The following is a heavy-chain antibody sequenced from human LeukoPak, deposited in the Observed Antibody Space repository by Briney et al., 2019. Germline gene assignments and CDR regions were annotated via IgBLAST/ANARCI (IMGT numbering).Heavy chain of an antibody. D-gene: IGHD1-26*01. CDR3: ARDRGSYYLYYFDY. J-gene: IGHJ4*02. V-gene: IGHV3-21*01. CDR1: GLTFSSYS. Sequence: GGSLRLSCAASGLTFSSYSMNWVRQAPGKGPEWVSSISSSSSYIYYADSVKGRFTISRDNAKNSLYLQMNSLRAEDTAVYYCARDRGSYYLYYFDYWGQGTLVTVSS. CDR2: ISSSSSYI.